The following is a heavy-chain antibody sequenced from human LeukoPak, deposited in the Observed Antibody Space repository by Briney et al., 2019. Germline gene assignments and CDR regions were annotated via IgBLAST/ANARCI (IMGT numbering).Heavy chain of an antibody. D-gene: IGHD5-18*01. CDR3: AREQAGYGD. V-gene: IGHV4-34*01. J-gene: IGHJ4*02. Sequence: PSETLSLTCAVYGGSFSGYYWSWIRQPPGKGLEWIGEINHSGSTNYNPSLKSRVTISVDTSKNQFSLKLSSVTPEDTAVYYCAREQAGYGDWGQGTLVTVSS. CDR2: INHSGST. CDR1: GGSFSGYY.